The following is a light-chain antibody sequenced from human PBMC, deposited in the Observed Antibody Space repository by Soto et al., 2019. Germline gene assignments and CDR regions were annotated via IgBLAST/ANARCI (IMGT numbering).Light chain of an antibody. V-gene: IGKV3-20*01. CDR2: GAS. CDR1: QSVSSPY. Sequence: EVVLTQSPVTLSLSPGERATLSCRASQSVSSPYLAWYQQQPGQPPRLLIYGASSRATDIPDRFIGSGSGTQFNLTIARLAPDDFAMYYCQQYGSSPFTFGPANNVAI. CDR3: QQYGSSPFT. J-gene: IGKJ3*01.